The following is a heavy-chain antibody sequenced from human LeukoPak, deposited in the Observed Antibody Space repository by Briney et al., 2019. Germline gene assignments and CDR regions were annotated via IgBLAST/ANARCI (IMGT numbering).Heavy chain of an antibody. CDR1: GFTVSSNY. CDR2: IYSGGST. J-gene: IGHJ6*02. Sequence: GGSLRLSCAASGFTVSSNYMSWVRQAPGKGLEWVSVIYSGGSTYYADSVKGRFTISRDNSKNTLYLQMNSLRAEDTAVYYCATQSRSYYYGMDVWGQGTTVTVSS. V-gene: IGHV3-66*02. CDR3: ATQSRSYYYGMDV.